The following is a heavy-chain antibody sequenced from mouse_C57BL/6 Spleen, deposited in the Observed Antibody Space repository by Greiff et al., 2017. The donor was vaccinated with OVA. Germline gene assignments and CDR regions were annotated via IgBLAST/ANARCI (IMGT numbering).Heavy chain of an antibody. D-gene: IGHD3-3*01. Sequence: QVQLQQPGAELVKPGASVKLSCKASGYTFTSYWMQWVKQRPEQGLEWIGEIDPSDSYTNYNQKFKGKATLTVDTSSSTAYMQLSSLTSEDSAVYYCARWGTSTAEYFDVWGTGTTVTVSS. V-gene: IGHV1-50*01. J-gene: IGHJ1*03. CDR3: ARWGTSTAEYFDV. CDR2: IDPSDSYT. CDR1: GYTFTSYW.